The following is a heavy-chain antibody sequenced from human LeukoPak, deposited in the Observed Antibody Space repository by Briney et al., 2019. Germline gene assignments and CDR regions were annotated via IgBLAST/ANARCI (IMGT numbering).Heavy chain of an antibody. CDR2: IYYSGST. J-gene: IGHJ6*02. D-gene: IGHD3-22*01. V-gene: IGHV4-59*01. CDR3: ARGRYDSSGYYGPFPNYYYYYGMDV. Sequence: SETLSLTCTVSGGSISSYYWSWLRQPPGKGLEWIGYIYYSGSTNYNPSLKRRVTISVDTSKNQFSLKLSSVTAADTAVYYCARGRYDSSGYYGPFPNYYYYYGMDVWGQGTTVTVSS. CDR1: GGSISSYY.